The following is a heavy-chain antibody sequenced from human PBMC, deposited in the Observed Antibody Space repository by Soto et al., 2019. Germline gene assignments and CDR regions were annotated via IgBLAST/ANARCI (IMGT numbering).Heavy chain of an antibody. J-gene: IGHJ4*02. CDR3: ARLSRGAAAVFDY. V-gene: IGHV4-59*08. CDR2: IYYTGST. D-gene: IGHD6-13*01. CDR1: RGCLDRKY. Sequence: SKTLSLTRAVYRGCLDRKYRSWVRQPPGKGLEWIGYIYYTGSTNYNPSLQSRVTISVDTSKDQFSLKLSYVTAADTAVYYCARLSRGAAAVFDYWGLGTLVTVS.